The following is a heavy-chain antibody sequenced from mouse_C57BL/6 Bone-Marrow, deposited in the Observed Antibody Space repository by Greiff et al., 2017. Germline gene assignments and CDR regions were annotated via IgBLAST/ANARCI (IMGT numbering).Heavy chain of an antibody. CDR2: IYPRSGNT. Sequence: QVQLQQSGAELARPGASVKLSCKASGYTFTSYGISWVKQRTGQGLEWIGEIYPRSGNTYYNEKFKGKATLTADKSSSTAYTELRSLTSEDSAVYFCARHTNWDGNPYYYAMDYWGQGTSVTVSS. J-gene: IGHJ4*01. CDR3: ARHTNWDGNPYYYAMDY. V-gene: IGHV1-81*01. D-gene: IGHD4-1*01. CDR1: GYTFTSYG.